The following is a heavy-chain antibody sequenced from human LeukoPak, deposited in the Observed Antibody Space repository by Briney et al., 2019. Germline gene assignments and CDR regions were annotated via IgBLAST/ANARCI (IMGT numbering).Heavy chain of an antibody. CDR2: ISGSGGST. D-gene: IGHD6-13*01. J-gene: IGHJ4*02. CDR3: AKVGGVIAAAGNFDY. V-gene: IGHV3-23*01. CDR1: GFTFSSYA. Sequence: GGSLRLSCAASGFTFSSYAMSWVRQAPGKGLEWVSAISGSGGSTYYADSVKGRFTISGDNSKNTLYLQMNSLRAEDTAVYYCAKVGGVIAAAGNFDYWGQGTLVTVSS.